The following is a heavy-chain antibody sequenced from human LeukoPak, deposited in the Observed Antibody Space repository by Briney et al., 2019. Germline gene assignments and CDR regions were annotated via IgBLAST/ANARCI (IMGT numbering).Heavy chain of an antibody. V-gene: IGHV3-48*03. Sequence: GGSLRLSCAASGFTFSSYEMNWVRQAPGKGLEWVSYISSSGSTIYYADSVKGRFTISRDNSKNTLYLQMNSLRAEDTAVYYCAKVAKYYYDSSDAFDIWGQGTMVTVSS. CDR3: AKVAKYYYDSSDAFDI. CDR2: ISSSGSTI. J-gene: IGHJ3*02. D-gene: IGHD3-22*01. CDR1: GFTFSSYE.